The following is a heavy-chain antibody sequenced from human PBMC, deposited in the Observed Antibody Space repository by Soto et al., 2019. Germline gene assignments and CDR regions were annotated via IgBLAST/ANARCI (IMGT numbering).Heavy chain of an antibody. CDR3: AKEYTSTSKGSFDY. V-gene: IGHV3-23*01. J-gene: IGHJ4*02. Sequence: EVHLLEFGGGLVQPGRSLRLSCAASGFTFSNYAMNWVRQAPGKGLEWVSGITGSGGTTFYADSVKGRLTISRDNSKNTVYLQMNSVRADDTAVYYCAKEYTSTSKGSFDYWGQGALVTVSS. D-gene: IGHD1-26*01. CDR1: GFTFSNYA. CDR2: ITGSGGTT.